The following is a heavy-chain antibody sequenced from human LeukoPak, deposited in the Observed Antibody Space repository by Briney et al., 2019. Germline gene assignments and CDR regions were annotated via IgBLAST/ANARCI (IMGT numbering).Heavy chain of an antibody. V-gene: IGHV3-48*01. CDR3: ARDNYYDSSGYPRSGMDV. CDR2: ISSSSSTI. D-gene: IGHD3-22*01. CDR1: GFTFSSYS. Sequence: GGSLRLSCAASGFTFSSYSMNWVRQAPGKGPEWVSYISSSSSTIYYADSVKGRFTISGDNAKNSLYLQMNSLRAEDMAVYYCARDNYYDSSGYPRSGMDVWGQGTTVTVS. J-gene: IGHJ6*02.